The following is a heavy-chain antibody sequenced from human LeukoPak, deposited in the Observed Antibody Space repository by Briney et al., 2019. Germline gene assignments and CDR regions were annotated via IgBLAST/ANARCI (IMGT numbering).Heavy chain of an antibody. CDR3: V. CDR2: VYYSGST. Sequence: WVRQTPGKGLEWIGSVYYSGSTYYNPSLKSRVTISVDTSKNQFSLNRISVTAADTAYYMDVWGKRTTVTGSS. V-gene: IGHV4-39*07. J-gene: IGHJ6*03.